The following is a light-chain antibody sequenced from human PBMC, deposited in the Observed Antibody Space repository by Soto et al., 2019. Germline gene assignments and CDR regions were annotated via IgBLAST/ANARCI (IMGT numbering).Light chain of an antibody. CDR1: NSDVGGYNY. Sequence: QSVLTQPRSVSGSPGQSVTISCTGTNSDVGGYNYVSWYQQHPGKAPKVIIYDVNRRPSGVPDRFSGSKSGNTASLTISGLQAEDEADYYCCSYAGTYNFWVFGGGTKLTVL. CDR3: CSYAGTYNFWV. V-gene: IGLV2-11*01. CDR2: DVN. J-gene: IGLJ3*02.